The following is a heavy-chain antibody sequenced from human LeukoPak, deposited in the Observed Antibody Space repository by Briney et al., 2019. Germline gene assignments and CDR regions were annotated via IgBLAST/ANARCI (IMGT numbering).Heavy chain of an antibody. J-gene: IGHJ4*02. Sequence: GGSLRLSCAASGFTFNSYVMHWVRQAPGKGLEWVAVISSDGSNKYYADSVKGRFTVSRDNSKDTLYLQMNSLRAEDTAVYYCARGRPHGNDYWGQGTLVTVSS. CDR2: ISSDGSNK. D-gene: IGHD4-23*01. CDR3: ARGRPHGNDY. CDR1: GFTFNSYV. V-gene: IGHV3-30*04.